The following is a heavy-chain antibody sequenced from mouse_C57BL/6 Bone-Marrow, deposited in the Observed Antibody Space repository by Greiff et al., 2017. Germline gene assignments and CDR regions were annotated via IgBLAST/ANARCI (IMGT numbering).Heavy chain of an antibody. CDR2: INPGSGGT. Sequence: VKVVESGAELVRPGTSVKVSCKASGYAFTNYLIEWVKQRPGQGLELIGVINPGSGGTNYNEKFKGKATLTADKSSSTAYMQLSSLTSEDSAVYFCARRYYGSIPYAMDYWGQGTSVTVSS. V-gene: IGHV1-54*01. CDR1: GYAFTNYL. D-gene: IGHD1-1*01. J-gene: IGHJ4*01. CDR3: ARRYYGSIPYAMDY.